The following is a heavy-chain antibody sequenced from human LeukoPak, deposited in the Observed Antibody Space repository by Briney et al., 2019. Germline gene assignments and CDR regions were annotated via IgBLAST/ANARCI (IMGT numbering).Heavy chain of an antibody. J-gene: IGHJ3*02. V-gene: IGHV3-30*02. CDR1: GFTFRSYA. CDR2: IRYDGSNK. CDR3: AKGRGYSGYDSGAFDI. D-gene: IGHD5-12*01. Sequence: GGSLRLSCAASGFTFRSYAIHWVRQAPGKGLEWVAFIRYDGSNKYYADSVKGRFTISRGNSKNTLYLQMNSLRAEDTAVYYCAKGRGYSGYDSGAFDIWGQGTMVTVSS.